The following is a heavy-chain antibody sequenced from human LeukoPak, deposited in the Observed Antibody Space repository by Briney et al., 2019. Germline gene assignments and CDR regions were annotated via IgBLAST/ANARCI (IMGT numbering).Heavy chain of an antibody. CDR2: IKQDGSEK. D-gene: IGHD3-10*02. J-gene: IGHJ6*04. V-gene: IGHV3-7*01. CDR1: RFTFSTYW. CDR3: AELGITMIGGV. Sequence: GGSLRLSCAASRFTFSTYWMSWVRQAPGKGLEWVANIKQDGSEKYYVDSVKGRFTISRDNAKNSLYLQMNSLRAEDTAVYYCAELGITMIGGVWGKGTTVTISS.